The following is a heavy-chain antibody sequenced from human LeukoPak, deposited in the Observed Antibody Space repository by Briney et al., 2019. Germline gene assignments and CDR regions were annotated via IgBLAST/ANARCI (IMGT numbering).Heavy chain of an antibody. Sequence: SQTLSLTCTVSGGSISSGSYYWSWIRQPAGKGLEWIGRIYTSGSTNYNPSLKSRVTISVDTSKNQFSLKLSSVTAADTAVYYCARSEAVAGPYYYYYMDVWGKGTTVTVSS. D-gene: IGHD6-19*01. CDR1: GGSISSGSYY. CDR3: ARSEAVAGPYYYYYMDV. CDR2: IYTSGST. J-gene: IGHJ6*03. V-gene: IGHV4-61*02.